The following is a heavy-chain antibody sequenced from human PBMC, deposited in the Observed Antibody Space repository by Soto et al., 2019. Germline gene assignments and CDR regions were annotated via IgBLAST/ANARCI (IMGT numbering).Heavy chain of an antibody. CDR2: INHSGST. CDR1: GGSFSGYY. CDR3: ARSGFDYDFWSGYGPSGMDV. Sequence: PSETLSLTCAVYGGSFSGYYWSWIRQPPGKGLEWIGEINHSGSTNYNPSLKSRVTISVDTSKNQFSLKLSSVTAADTAVYYCARSGFDYDFWSGYGPSGMDVWGQGTTVTVSS. V-gene: IGHV4-34*01. D-gene: IGHD3-3*01. J-gene: IGHJ6*02.